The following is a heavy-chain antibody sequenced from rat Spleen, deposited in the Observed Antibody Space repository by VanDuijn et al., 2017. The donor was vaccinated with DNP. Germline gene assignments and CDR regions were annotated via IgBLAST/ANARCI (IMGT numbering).Heavy chain of an antibody. J-gene: IGHJ4*01. D-gene: IGHD1-12*02. Sequence: EVQLVESGGGLVQPGRSLRLSCAASGFTFSDYYMAWVRQAPKKGLEWVAAISTGGGNTYYRDSVKGRFTISRDNAKSTLYLQMNSLRSEDTATYYCTRVGDLHDGGDGDALDAWGQGTSVTVSS. V-gene: IGHV5-25*01. CDR3: TRVGDLHDGGDGDALDA. CDR2: ISTGGGNT. CDR1: GFTFSDYY.